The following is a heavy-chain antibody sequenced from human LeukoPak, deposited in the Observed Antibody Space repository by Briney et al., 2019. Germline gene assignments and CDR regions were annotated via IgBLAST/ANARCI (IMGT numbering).Heavy chain of an antibody. Sequence: SETLSLTCAVSGYSISSGYYWGWIRQPPGKGLEWIGSIYHSGSTYYNPSLKTRVTISVDTSKNQFSLKLISVTAADTAVYYCARDPLVDYDILTGYSVWGQGTLVTVSS. CDR1: GYSISSGYY. CDR2: IYHSGST. D-gene: IGHD3-9*01. CDR3: ARDPLVDYDILTGYSV. V-gene: IGHV4-38-2*02. J-gene: IGHJ4*02.